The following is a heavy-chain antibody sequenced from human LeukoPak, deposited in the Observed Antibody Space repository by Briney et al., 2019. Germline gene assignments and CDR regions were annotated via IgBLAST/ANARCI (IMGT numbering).Heavy chain of an antibody. CDR1: GYTFTGYY. D-gene: IGHD3-22*01. CDR3: ARGALSYYDSSGYHYYYYHMDV. Sequence: ASVKVSCKSSGYTFTGYYMHWVRQAPGQGLEWMGWINPNSGGTEYAQKVQGRVSMTRDTSINTAYMELSRLKSDDTAVYYCARGALSYYDSSGYHYYYYHMDVWGKGTTVTVSS. V-gene: IGHV1-2*02. J-gene: IGHJ6*03. CDR2: INPNSGGT.